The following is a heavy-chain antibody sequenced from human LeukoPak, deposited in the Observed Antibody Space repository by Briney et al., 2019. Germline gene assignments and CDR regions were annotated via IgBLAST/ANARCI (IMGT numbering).Heavy chain of an antibody. CDR2: IYHSGNT. V-gene: IGHV4-38-2*02. Sequence: SETLSLTCTVSGYSISTSYYWGWIRQPPGKGLEWIGSIYHSGNTYYNPSLKSRVTISVDTSKNQFSLKLSSVTAADTAVYYCASSVGSWYGDLGYYFDYWGQGTLVTVSS. J-gene: IGHJ4*02. CDR1: GYSISTSYY. D-gene: IGHD6-13*01. CDR3: ASSVGSWYGDLGYYFDY.